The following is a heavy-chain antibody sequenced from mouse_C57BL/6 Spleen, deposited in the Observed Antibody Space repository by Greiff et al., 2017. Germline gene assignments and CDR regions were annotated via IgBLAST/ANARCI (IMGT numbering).Heavy chain of an antibody. V-gene: IGHV7-3*01. J-gene: IGHJ3*01. D-gene: IGHD2-5*01. CDR1: GFTFTDYY. CDR3: ASSYYSNYFAY. Sequence: EVQVVESGGGLVQPGGSLSLSCAASGFTFTDYYMSWVRQPPGKALEWLGFIRNKANGYTTEYSASVKGRFTISRDNSQSILYLQMNALRAEDSATYYCASSYYSNYFAYWGQGTLVTVSA. CDR2: IRNKANGYTT.